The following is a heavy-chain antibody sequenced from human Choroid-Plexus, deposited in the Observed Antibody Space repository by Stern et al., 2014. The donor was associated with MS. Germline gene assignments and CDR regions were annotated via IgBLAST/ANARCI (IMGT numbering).Heavy chain of an antibody. D-gene: IGHD3-3*01. CDR3: ARDQRGITIFGVVTDYYYLGMDV. CDR1: GYIFTGYY. J-gene: IGHJ6*02. Sequence: QVQLVQSGAEVQKPGASVKVSCKTSGYIFTGYYIPWVRQAPGQGLEWMAWINPNTGGTKYAQKFQGRVTMSRDTSISTAYVELSSLTSDDTAVYYCARDQRGITIFGVVTDYYYLGMDVWGQGTTVTVSS. V-gene: IGHV1-2*02. CDR2: INPNTGGT.